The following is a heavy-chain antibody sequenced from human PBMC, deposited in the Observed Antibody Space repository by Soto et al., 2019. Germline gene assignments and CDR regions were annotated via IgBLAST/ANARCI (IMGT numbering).Heavy chain of an antibody. D-gene: IGHD6-19*01. V-gene: IGHV6-1*01. CDR2: TYYRSKWYS. CDR1: GDSVSSTSAA. Sequence: SQTLSLTCAISGDSVSSTSAAWSWIRQSPSRGLEWLGRTYYRSKWYSDYAVSVKSRITINPDTSKNQFSLQLNSVTPEDTAVYYCARGSYYSGWVWGQGTLVAVSS. J-gene: IGHJ4*02. CDR3: ARGSYYSGWV.